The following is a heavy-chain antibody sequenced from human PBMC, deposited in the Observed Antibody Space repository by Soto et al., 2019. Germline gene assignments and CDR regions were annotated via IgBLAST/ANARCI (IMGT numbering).Heavy chain of an antibody. Sequence: QVQLQESGPGLVKPSETLSLTCTVSGGSISSYYWSWIRQPPGKGLEWIGYIYYSGSTNYNPSLKSRVTISVDTSKNQFSLKLSSVTAADTAVYYCARGALYSSGWYEFDYWGQGTLVTVSS. J-gene: IGHJ4*02. V-gene: IGHV4-59*01. CDR3: ARGALYSSGWYEFDY. CDR1: GGSISSYY. D-gene: IGHD6-19*01. CDR2: IYYSGST.